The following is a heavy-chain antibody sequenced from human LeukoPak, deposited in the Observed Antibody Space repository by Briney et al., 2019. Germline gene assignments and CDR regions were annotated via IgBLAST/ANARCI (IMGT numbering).Heavy chain of an antibody. D-gene: IGHD5-18*01. CDR2: IYHSGST. V-gene: IGHV4-38-2*02. Sequence: SETLSLTCTVSGYSISSGYYWGWIRQPPGKGLEWIGSIYHSGSTYYNPSLKSRVTISVDTSKNQFSLKLSSVTAADTAVYYCATGAYSYAPDYWGQGTLVSVSS. CDR3: ATGAYSYAPDY. CDR1: GYSISSGYY. J-gene: IGHJ4*02.